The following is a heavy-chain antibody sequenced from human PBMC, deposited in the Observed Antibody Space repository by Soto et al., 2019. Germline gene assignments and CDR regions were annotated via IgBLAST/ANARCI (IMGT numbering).Heavy chain of an antibody. CDR3: AQVDDVAALFAY. CDR2: IYWNDDT. CDR1: GFSLSTTGEG. Sequence: QITLKESGPTLVKPTQTLTLTCTFSGFSLSTTGEGVGWIRQPPGKALEWLAVIYWNDDTSYSPSLKSRLTIRKDTSKKQVVLTMMNMAPVDTGTYYCAQVDDVAALFAYLGQGTLVTVSS. J-gene: IGHJ4*02. D-gene: IGHD6-6*01. V-gene: IGHV2-5*01.